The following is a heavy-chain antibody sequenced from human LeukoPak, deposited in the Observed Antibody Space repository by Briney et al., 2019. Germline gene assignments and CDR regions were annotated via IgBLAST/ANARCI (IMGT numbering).Heavy chain of an antibody. J-gene: IGHJ4*02. V-gene: IGHV4-59*12. CDR2: IYYSGST. CDR1: GGSISSYY. CDR3: ARDKGGSGSYRVDY. D-gene: IGHD3-10*01. Sequence: SETLSLTCTVSGGSISSYYWSWIRQPPGKGLEWIGYIYYSGSTNYNPSLKSRVTISVDTSKNQFPLKLSSVTAADTAVYYCARDKGGSGSYRVDYWGQGTLVTVSS.